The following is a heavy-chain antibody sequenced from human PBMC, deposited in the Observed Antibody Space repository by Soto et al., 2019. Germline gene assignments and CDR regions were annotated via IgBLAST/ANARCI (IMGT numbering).Heavy chain of an antibody. V-gene: IGHV4-31*03. CDR2: IYYSGST. Sequence: PSETLSLTCTVSGGSISSGGYYWSWIRQHPGKGLEWIGYIYYSGSTYYNPSLKSRVTISVDTSKNQFSLKLSSVTAADTAVYYCAREPLTRAPNYYYYGMDVWGQGTKVTVSS. J-gene: IGHJ6*02. CDR3: AREPLTRAPNYYYYGMDV. CDR1: GGSISSGGYY.